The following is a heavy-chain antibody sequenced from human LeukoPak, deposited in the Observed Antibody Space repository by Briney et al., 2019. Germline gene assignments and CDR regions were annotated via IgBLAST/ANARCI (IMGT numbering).Heavy chain of an antibody. D-gene: IGHD3-10*01. CDR3: AKYRYYGSGSYRDAFDI. Sequence: GGSLRLSCAASGFTFSSYAMSWVRQAPGKGLEGVSAISGSGGSTYYADSVKGRFTISRDNSKNTLYLQMNSLRAEDTAVYYRAKYRYYGSGSYRDAFDIWGQGTMVTVSS. J-gene: IGHJ3*02. CDR1: GFTFSSYA. CDR2: ISGSGGST. V-gene: IGHV3-23*01.